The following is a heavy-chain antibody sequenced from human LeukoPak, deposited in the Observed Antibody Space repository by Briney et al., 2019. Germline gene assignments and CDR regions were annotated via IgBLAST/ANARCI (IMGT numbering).Heavy chain of an antibody. Sequence: GGSLRLSCTASGFTFGDYAMSWVRQAPGKGLEWVGFIRSKAYGGTAEYAASVKGRFTISRDDSKSIAYLQMNSLKTEDTAVYYCTSPVAGYWGQGTLVTVSS. D-gene: IGHD6-19*01. V-gene: IGHV3-49*04. CDR1: GFTFGDYA. J-gene: IGHJ4*02. CDR3: TSPVAGY. CDR2: IRSKAYGGTA.